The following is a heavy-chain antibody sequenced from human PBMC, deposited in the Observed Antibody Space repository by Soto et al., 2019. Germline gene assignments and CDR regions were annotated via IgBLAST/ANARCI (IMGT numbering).Heavy chain of an antibody. V-gene: IGHV1-69*02. Sequence: QVQLVQSGAEVKKPGSSVRVSCKASGDTFTFYSINWVRQAPGLGLAWMGRINPILSMSNYAQRFQGRVTMTADKSTSTAYMELSSLRSEDTAMYYCASSYGSGYPAFDYWGQGALVTVSS. CDR1: GDTFTFYS. CDR2: INPILSMS. D-gene: IGHD3-10*01. J-gene: IGHJ4*02. CDR3: ASSYGSGYPAFDY.